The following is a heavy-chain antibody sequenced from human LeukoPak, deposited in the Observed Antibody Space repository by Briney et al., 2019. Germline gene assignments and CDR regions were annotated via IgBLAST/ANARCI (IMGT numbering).Heavy chain of an antibody. V-gene: IGHV3-23*01. J-gene: IGHJ6*03. Sequence: GGSLRLSCTASEFTFRNFVMTWVRQAPGKGLEWLCSIGATDGTTDYADSAKGRFTISRDNSKNTLYLQMNSLRAEDTAVYYCARDPPENYYYYMDVWGKGTTVTVSS. CDR1: EFTFRNFV. CDR3: ARDPPENYYYYMDV. CDR2: IGATDGTT.